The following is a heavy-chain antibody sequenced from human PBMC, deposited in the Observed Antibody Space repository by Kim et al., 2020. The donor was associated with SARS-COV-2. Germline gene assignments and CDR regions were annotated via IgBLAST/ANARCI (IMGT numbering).Heavy chain of an antibody. J-gene: IGHJ6*02. V-gene: IGHV4-39*01. Sequence: SETLSLTCTVSGGSISSSSYYWGWIRQPPGKGLEWIGSIYYSGSTYYNPYLKSRVTISVDTSKNQFSLKLSSVTAADTAVYYCARRDSSLGYGMDVWGQGATVTVSS. CDR1: GGSISSSSYY. CDR2: IYYSGST. D-gene: IGHD6-13*01. CDR3: ARRDSSLGYGMDV.